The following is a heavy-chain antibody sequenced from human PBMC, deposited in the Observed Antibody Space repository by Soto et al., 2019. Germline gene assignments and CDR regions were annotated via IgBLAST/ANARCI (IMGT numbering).Heavy chain of an antibody. CDR3: ARRVTSSTGWDY. CDR2: IHGGDSNT. V-gene: IGHV5-51*01. CDR1: GYMFTNYW. Sequence: PGESLKICCKGSGYMFTNYWIGWVRQMPGKGLEWMGIIHGGDSNTRYSPSFDGQVTISTDKSINTAYLQWSSLKASDRAMYYCARRVTSSTGWDYWGQGTLVPVSS. D-gene: IGHD6-19*01. J-gene: IGHJ4*02.